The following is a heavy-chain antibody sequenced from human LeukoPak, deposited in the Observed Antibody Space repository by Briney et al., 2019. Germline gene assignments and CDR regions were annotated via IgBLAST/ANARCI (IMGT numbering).Heavy chain of an antibody. Sequence: PGGSLRLSCAASGFTVSSHYMSWVRQAPGKGLEWVSVIYSGGSTYYADSVKGRFTISRDNSKNTLYLQMNSLRAEDTAVYYCARAPLTYYDFWSGLDVWGKGTTVTVSS. CDR2: IYSGGST. D-gene: IGHD3-3*01. CDR3: ARAPLTYYDFWSGLDV. J-gene: IGHJ6*04. CDR1: GFTVSSHY. V-gene: IGHV3-66*02.